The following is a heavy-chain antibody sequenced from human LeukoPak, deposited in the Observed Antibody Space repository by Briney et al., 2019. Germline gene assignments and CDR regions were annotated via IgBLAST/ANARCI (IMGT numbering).Heavy chain of an antibody. CDR3: ARRGVDNFDY. CDR1: GGSFSGYY. Sequence: SETLSLTCAVYGGSFSGYYWSWIRQPPGKGLEWIGEINHSGRTNYNPSLKSRVTISVDTSKNQFSLKLSSVTAADTAVYYCARRGVDNFDYWGQGTLVTVSS. V-gene: IGHV4-34*01. J-gene: IGHJ4*02. D-gene: IGHD3-10*01. CDR2: INHSGRT.